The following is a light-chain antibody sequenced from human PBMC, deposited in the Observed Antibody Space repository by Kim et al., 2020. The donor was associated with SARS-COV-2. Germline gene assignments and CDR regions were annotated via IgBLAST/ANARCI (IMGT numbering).Light chain of an antibody. CDR1: NIGSKS. V-gene: IGLV3-21*03. CDR2: DDS. J-gene: IGLJ2*01. Sequence: SSELTQPPSVSVAPRKTARITCGGNNIGSKSVHWYQQKPGQAPVLVVYDDSDRPSGIPERFSGSKSGNTATLTISRVEAGDEADYYCQVWDSSSYHPVVFGGGTQLTVL. CDR3: QVWDSSSYHPVV.